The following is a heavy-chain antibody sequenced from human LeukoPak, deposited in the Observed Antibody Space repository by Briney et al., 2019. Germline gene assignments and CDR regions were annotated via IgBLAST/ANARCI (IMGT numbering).Heavy chain of an antibody. CDR3: ARGKLWFGETETYYYCGMDV. CDR2: ISSSSRNI. D-gene: IGHD3-10*01. CDR1: GFTFNTYT. Sequence: PGGSLRLSCAASGFTFNTYTMIWVRLAPGKGLEWVSSISSSSRNIYYADSVEGRFTVSRDNAKNSLYLQMNSLRAEDTAVYYCARGKLWFGETETYYYCGMDVWGTGTTVTVSS. J-gene: IGHJ6*04. V-gene: IGHV3-21*01.